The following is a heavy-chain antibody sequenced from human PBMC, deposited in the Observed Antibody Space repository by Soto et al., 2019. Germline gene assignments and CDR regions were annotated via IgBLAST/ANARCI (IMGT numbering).Heavy chain of an antibody. CDR3: TTSQAVVVAATGDYCYYYGMDV. J-gene: IGHJ6*02. Sequence: QVQLVQSGAEVKKPGSSVKVSCKASGGTFSSYAISWVRQAPGQGLAWMGGIIPIFGTANYEQKFQGRVTITEDECTGTAYMELSSLRAEEAAVYYCTTSQAVVVAATGDYCYYYGMDVWGQGTTVTVSS. V-gene: IGHV1-69*01. CDR2: IIPIFGTA. CDR1: GGTFSSYA. D-gene: IGHD2-15*01.